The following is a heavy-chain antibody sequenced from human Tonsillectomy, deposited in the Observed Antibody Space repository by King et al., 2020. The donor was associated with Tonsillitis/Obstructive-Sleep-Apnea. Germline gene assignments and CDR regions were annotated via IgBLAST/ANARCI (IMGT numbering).Heavy chain of an antibody. CDR3: ARSLSGSYHTPVSY. Sequence: QLQESGPGLVKPSETLSLTCTVSGGSISSSSYYWGWIRQPPGKGLEWIGSIYYSGRTYYNPSLKSRVTISVDTSKNQFSLKLSSVTAADTAVYYCARSLSGSYHTPVSYWGQGTLVTVSS. J-gene: IGHJ4*02. D-gene: IGHD1-26*01. V-gene: IGHV4-39*01. CDR2: IYYSGRT. CDR1: GGSISSSSYY.